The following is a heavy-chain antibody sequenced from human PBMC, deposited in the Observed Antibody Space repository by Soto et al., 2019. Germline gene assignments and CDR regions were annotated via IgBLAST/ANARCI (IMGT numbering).Heavy chain of an antibody. J-gene: IGHJ4*02. D-gene: IGHD2-8*01. Sequence: QVQLVQSGAEVKKPGASVKVSCKASGYTFTSYGISWVRQAPGQGLEWMGWISADNGNTNYAQKVQGSVTMTTDTTTSTAYMELRSLRSDDTAVYYCASVPIGYCPNAVCHSDYYFDYCGQGTLVTVSS. CDR2: ISADNGNT. V-gene: IGHV1-18*01. CDR3: ASVPIGYCPNAVCHSDYYFDY. CDR1: GYTFTSYG.